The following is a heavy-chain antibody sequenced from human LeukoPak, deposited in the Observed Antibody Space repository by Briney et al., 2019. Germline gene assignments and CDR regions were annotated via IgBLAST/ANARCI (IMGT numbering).Heavy chain of an antibody. J-gene: IGHJ6*02. CDR2: INPNSGGT. CDR3: ARTKVTPPKYYYYGMDV. D-gene: IGHD4-17*01. Sequence: GASVKVSCKASGYTFTGYYMHWVRQAPGQGLEWMGWINPNSGGTNYAQKFQGRVTMTRDTSISTAYMELSRLRSDDTAVYYCARTKVTPPKYYYYGMDVWGQGTTVTVSS. V-gene: IGHV1-2*02. CDR1: GYTFTGYY.